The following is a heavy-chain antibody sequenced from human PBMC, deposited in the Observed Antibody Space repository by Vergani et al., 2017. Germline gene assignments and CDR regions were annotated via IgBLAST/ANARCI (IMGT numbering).Heavy chain of an antibody. CDR2: IDHTGRP. CDR3: PKVNTETNGHLYYYYYMDV. Sequence: QVQLQQWGGGLLKPSETLSLTCVVIGGSFTSYHWTWIRQSPGEGLEWVGDIDHTGRPDYNPTLKIRLTMSVDKTRIQFSLTLNSVPATDTAIYYCPKVNTETNGHLYYYYYMDVWGEGTAVTVS. CDR1: GGSFTSYH. J-gene: IGHJ6*03. V-gene: IGHV4-34*01. D-gene: IGHD4-11*01.